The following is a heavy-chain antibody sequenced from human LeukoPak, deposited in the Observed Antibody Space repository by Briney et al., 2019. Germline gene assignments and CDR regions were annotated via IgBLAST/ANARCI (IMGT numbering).Heavy chain of an antibody. CDR3: ASEEWGY. Sequence: LSLTCTVSGYSISSGYYMSWIRQAPGKGLEWVSYISSSGSTIYYADSVKGRFTISRDNAKNSLYLQMNSLRAEDTAVYYCASEEWGYWGQGTLVTASS. J-gene: IGHJ4*02. CDR2: ISSSGSTI. D-gene: IGHD3-3*01. V-gene: IGHV3-11*01. CDR1: GYSISSGYY.